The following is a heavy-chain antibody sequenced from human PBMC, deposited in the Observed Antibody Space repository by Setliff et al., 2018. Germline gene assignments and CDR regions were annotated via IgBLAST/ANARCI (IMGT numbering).Heavy chain of an antibody. J-gene: IGHJ4*02. CDR3: ARGATIGYYFDY. CDR1: GYTFTSYG. D-gene: IGHD5-12*01. Sequence: ASVKVSCKASGYTFTSYGISWVRQAPGQGLEWMGWISAYNGNTNYAQKLQGRVTMTTXXXTSTXXXXXXRLRSDETAVYYCARGATIGYYFDYWGQGTLVTVSS. V-gene: IGHV1-18*01. CDR2: ISAYNGNT.